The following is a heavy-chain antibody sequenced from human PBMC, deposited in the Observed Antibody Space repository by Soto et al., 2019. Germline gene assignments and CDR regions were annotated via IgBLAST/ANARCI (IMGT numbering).Heavy chain of an antibody. CDR1: GFTFSRHA. D-gene: IGHD3-10*01. V-gene: IGHV3-30*04. CDR3: VRSRSGAVADSFDY. CDR2: ISYDGSNT. J-gene: IGHJ4*02. Sequence: QVQLVESGGGVVQPGRSLRVSCAASGFTFSRHAIHWVRQAPGKGLEWVAVISYDGSNTYYVDSVKGRFTISRDNSKNTLYLQMNSLRDEDMAVYYCVRSRSGAVADSFDYWGQGTLVTVSS.